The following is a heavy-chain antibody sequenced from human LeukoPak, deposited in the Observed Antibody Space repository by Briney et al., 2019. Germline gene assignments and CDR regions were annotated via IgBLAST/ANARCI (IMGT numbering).Heavy chain of an antibody. Sequence: GRSLRLSCAASGVTFDDYAMHWVRQAPGKGLEWVSGISWNSGSIGYADSVKGRFTISRDNAKNSLYFQMNSLRAEDTALYYCAKDNLGDFYDSSGYPDYWGQGILVTVSS. CDR1: GVTFDDYA. J-gene: IGHJ4*02. D-gene: IGHD3-22*01. CDR2: ISWNSGSI. V-gene: IGHV3-9*01. CDR3: AKDNLGDFYDSSGYPDY.